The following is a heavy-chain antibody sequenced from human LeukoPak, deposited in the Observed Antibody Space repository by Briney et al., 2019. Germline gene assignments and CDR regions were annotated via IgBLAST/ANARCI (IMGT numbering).Heavy chain of an antibody. CDR2: IRSKAYGGTT. D-gene: IGHD5-18*01. CDR3: TRDGEPPAMVLYYFDY. J-gene: IGHJ4*02. CDR1: GFTFGDYA. V-gene: IGHV3-49*03. Sequence: QTGGSLRLSCTASGFTFGDYAMSWFRQAPRKGQEWVGFIRSKAYGGTTEYAASVKGRFTISRDDSKSIAYLQMNSLKTEDTAVYYCTRDGEPPAMVLYYFDYWGQGTLVTVSS.